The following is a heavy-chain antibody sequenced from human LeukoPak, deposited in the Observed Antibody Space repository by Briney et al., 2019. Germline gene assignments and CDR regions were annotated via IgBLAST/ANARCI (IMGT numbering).Heavy chain of an antibody. Sequence: GGSLRLSCAVSGFNVSSSYMSWVRQAPGKGLEWVSSISSSSSYIYYADSVKGRFTISRDNSKNSLYLQMNSLRAEDTAVYYCAKDDNYIRFLSWGQGTLVTVSS. J-gene: IGHJ5*02. V-gene: IGHV3-21*04. CDR3: AKDDNYIRFLS. CDR1: GFNVSSSY. D-gene: IGHD3-16*01. CDR2: ISSSSSYI.